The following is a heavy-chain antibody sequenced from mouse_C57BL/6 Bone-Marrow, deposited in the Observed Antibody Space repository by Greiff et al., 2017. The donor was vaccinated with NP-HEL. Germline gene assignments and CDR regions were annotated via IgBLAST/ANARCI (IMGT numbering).Heavy chain of an antibody. D-gene: IGHD1-1*02. CDR3: AREGFNGWLSRDYAMDY. Sequence: VQLQQSGAELARPGASVKLSCKASGYTFTSYGISWVKQRTGQGLEWIGEIYPRSGNTYYNEKFKGKATLTADKSSSTAYMELRSLTSEDSAVYFCAREGFNGWLSRDYAMDYWGQGTSVTVSS. CDR2: IYPRSGNT. J-gene: IGHJ4*01. V-gene: IGHV1-81*01. CDR1: GYTFTSYG.